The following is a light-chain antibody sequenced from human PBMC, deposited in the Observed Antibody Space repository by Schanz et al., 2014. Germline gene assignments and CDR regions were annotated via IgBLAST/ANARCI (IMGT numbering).Light chain of an antibody. V-gene: IGKV3-20*01. Sequence: EIVLTQSPATLSLSPGERATLSCRASQGVSSNLAWYQQKPGQAPRLLIYGASSRATGIPDRFSGSGSGTDFTLTISRLEAEDFAVYYCQQYGSSPPTFGQGTKVE. J-gene: IGKJ1*01. CDR1: QGVSSN. CDR2: GAS. CDR3: QQYGSSPPT.